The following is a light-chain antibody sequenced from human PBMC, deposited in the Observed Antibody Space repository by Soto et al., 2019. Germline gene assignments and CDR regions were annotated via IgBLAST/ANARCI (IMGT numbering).Light chain of an antibody. J-gene: IGLJ3*02. CDR1: SSNIGSNT. CDR3: AAWDDSLNGRV. Sequence: QSVLTQPRSASGTPGQRVTISCSGSSSNIGSNTVNWYQQLPGTAPKRLISNNNQRPSGVPDRFSGSKSGTSASLAISGLQSEDEATYYCAAWDDSLNGRVFGGGTKVTVL. CDR2: NNN. V-gene: IGLV1-44*01.